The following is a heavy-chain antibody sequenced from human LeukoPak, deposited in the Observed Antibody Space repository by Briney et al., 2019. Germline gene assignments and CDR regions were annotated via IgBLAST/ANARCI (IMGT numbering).Heavy chain of an antibody. CDR1: GGSISSSSYY. CDR3: ATYVLRFLEWLSFDAFDI. Sequence: SETLSLTCTVSGGSISSSSYYWGWIRQPPGKGLEWIGSIYYSGSTYYNPSLKSRVTISVDTSKNQFSLKLSSVTAADTAVYYCATYVLRFLEWLSFDAFDIWGQGTMVTVSS. D-gene: IGHD3-3*01. J-gene: IGHJ3*02. V-gene: IGHV4-39*01. CDR2: IYYSGST.